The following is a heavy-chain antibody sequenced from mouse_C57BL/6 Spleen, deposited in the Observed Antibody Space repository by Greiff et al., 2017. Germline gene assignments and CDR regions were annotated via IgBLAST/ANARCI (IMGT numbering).Heavy chain of an antibody. CDR3: TRRQLRLRYYAMGD. V-gene: IGHV1-7*01. D-gene: IGHD3-2*02. CDR1: GYTFTSYW. J-gene: IGHJ4*01. Sequence: VQLQQSGAELVNPGASVKLSCKASGYTFTSYWMPWVNQRPGPGLEWIGYINPSSGYTKYDQKFKDKATLTADKSSTTAYMQLSSLTDEDSAVYYCTRRQLRLRYYAMGDWGQGTSVTVSS. CDR2: INPSSGYT.